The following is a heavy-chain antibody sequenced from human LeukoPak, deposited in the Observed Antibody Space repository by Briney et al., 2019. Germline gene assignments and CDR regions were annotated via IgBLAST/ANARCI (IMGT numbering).Heavy chain of an antibody. Sequence: GGSLRLSCAASGFTFSDYAMNWVRQAPGKGLEWVSSLSGSGSYIYYADSLKGRFTVSRDNVKNSLYLQMSSLRAEDTAIYYCARNSSTIVSRIRTAIGFDSWGQGTRVTVSS. D-gene: IGHD5/OR15-5a*01. CDR1: GFTFSDYA. CDR3: ARNSSTIVSRIRTAIGFDS. J-gene: IGHJ4*02. CDR2: LSGSGSYI. V-gene: IGHV3-21*01.